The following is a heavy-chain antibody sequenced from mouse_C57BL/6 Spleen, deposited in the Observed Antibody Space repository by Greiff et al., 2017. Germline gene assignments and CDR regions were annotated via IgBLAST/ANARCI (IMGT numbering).Heavy chain of an antibody. V-gene: IGHV1-19*01. CDR3: ARGEDYYGSSYFDY. CDR2: INPYNGGT. Sequence: EVMLVESGPVLVKPGASVTMSCKASGYTFTDYYMNWVKQSHGKSLEWLGVINPYNGGTSYNQKFKGKATLTVDKSSSTAYMELNSLTSEDSAVYYCARGEDYYGSSYFDYWGQGTTLTVSS. CDR1: GYTFTDYY. D-gene: IGHD1-1*01. J-gene: IGHJ2*01.